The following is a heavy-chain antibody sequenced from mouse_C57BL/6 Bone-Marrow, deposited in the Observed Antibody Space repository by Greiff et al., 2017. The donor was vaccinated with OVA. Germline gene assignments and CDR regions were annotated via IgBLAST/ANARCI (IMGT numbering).Heavy chain of an antibody. D-gene: IGHD1-1*01. CDR3: ARAGITTRDD. V-gene: IGHV3-6*01. CDR1: GYSITSGYY. Sequence: DVHLVESGPGLVKPSQSLSLTCSVTGYSITSGYYWNWIRQFPGNKLEWMGYISYDGSNNYNPSLTNRISITRDTSKNQFFLKLNSVTTEDTATYYCARAGITTRDDWGKGTTLTVSS. CDR2: ISYDGSN. J-gene: IGHJ2*01.